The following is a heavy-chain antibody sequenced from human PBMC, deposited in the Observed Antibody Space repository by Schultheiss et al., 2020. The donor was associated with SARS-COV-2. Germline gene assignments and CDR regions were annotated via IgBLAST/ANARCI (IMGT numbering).Heavy chain of an antibody. Sequence: GESLKISCKCSGYSFTSYWIGWVRQMPGKGLEWMGIIYPGDSDTRYSPSFQGQVTISADKSISTAYLQWSSLKASDTATYYCARHRGGFDNRWCFDSWGQGTLVTVSS. CDR3: ARHRGGFDNRWCFDS. D-gene: IGHD5-12*01. CDR2: IYPGDSDT. V-gene: IGHV5-51*01. CDR1: GYSFTSYW. J-gene: IGHJ4*02.